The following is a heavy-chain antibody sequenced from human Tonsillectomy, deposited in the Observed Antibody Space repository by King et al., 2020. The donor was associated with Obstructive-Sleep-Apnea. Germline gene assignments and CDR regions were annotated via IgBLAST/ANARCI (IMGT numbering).Heavy chain of an antibody. J-gene: IGHJ5*02. Sequence: VQLQQSGPSLVKPSQTLSLTCAISGDSVSINSAAWNWIRQSPSRGLEWLGRTYYRSKWYNDYALSVKSRITINPDTSKNHLSLQLRSVTPEDTAIYYCARQNIVAPGAWFDPWGQGTLVTVSS. CDR3: ARQNIVAPGAWFDP. CDR1: GDSVSINSAA. CDR2: TYYRSKWYN. V-gene: IGHV6-1*01. D-gene: IGHD5-12*01.